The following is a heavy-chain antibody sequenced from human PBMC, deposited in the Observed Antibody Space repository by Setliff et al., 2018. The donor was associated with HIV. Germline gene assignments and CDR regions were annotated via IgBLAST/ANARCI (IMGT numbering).Heavy chain of an antibody. CDR2: INHSGST. CDR1: GGSFNGYS. Sequence: SETLSLTCAVYGGSFNGYSWTWIRQPPGKGLEWIGGINHSGSTNYNPSLKSRVTISVDTSKSHFSLRLSSVTAADTAVYYCARHRGAFRLDYWGQGTLVTVSS. V-gene: IGHV4-34*01. D-gene: IGHD3-16*01. J-gene: IGHJ4*02. CDR3: ARHRGAFRLDY.